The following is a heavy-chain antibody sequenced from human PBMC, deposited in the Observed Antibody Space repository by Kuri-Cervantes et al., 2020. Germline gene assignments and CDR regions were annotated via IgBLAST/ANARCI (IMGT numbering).Heavy chain of an antibody. CDR3: AKGPRGHYYMDV. J-gene: IGHJ6*03. CDR2: ISWNSGSI. V-gene: IGHV3-9*01. D-gene: IGHD3-10*01. Sequence: GGSPRLSCAASGFTFDDYAMHWVRQAPGKGLEWVSGISWNSGSIGYADSVKGRFTISRDNAKNSLYLQMNSLRAEDTALYYCAKGPRGHYYMDVWGKGTTVTVSS. CDR1: GFTFDDYA.